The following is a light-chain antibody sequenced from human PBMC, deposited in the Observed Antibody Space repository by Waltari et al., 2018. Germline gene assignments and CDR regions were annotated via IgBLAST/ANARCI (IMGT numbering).Light chain of an antibody. CDR2: VNRDGSH. Sequence: QLVLPQSPSASASLGASVKLTCTLSSGHSSNTIAWLQPQPEKGPRYLMKVNRDGSHSKGDEIPDRFSGSSSGAERYLTISSVQSEDEADYYCQTGGHGTWVFGGGTTLTVL. J-gene: IGLJ3*02. CDR1: SGHSSNT. V-gene: IGLV4-69*01. CDR3: QTGGHGTWV.